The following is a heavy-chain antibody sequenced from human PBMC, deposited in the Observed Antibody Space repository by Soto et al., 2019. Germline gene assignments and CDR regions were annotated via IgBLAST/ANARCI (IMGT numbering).Heavy chain of an antibody. V-gene: IGHV1-18*01. CDR2: ISAYNGNT. CDR3: ARDGESVDTAMGDYSYGMDV. CDR1: GYTFTSYG. D-gene: IGHD5-18*01. Sequence: QVQLVKSGAEVNNPVASVKVSCKASGYTFTSYGISWVRQAPGQGLEWMGWISAYNGNTNYAQKLQGRVTMTTDTSTSTAYMELRSLRSDDTAVYYCARDGESVDTAMGDYSYGMDVWGQGTTVTVSS. J-gene: IGHJ6*02.